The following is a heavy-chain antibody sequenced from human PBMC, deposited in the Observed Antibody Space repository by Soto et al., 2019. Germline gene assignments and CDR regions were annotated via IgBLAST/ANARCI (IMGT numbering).Heavy chain of an antibody. V-gene: IGHV4-59*01. CDR2: IYYSGNT. CDR1: GGSISSYY. D-gene: IGHD2-15*01. CDR3: ASQGGFCSGGGCYPYFRY. J-gene: IGHJ1*01. Sequence: SETLSLTCTVSGGSISSYYWSWIRQPPGKGLEWIGYIYYSGNTNYNPSLKSRVTISVDTSKNQFSLKLNSVTAADTAVYYCASQGGFCSGGGCYPYFRYWGQGTLVTVSS.